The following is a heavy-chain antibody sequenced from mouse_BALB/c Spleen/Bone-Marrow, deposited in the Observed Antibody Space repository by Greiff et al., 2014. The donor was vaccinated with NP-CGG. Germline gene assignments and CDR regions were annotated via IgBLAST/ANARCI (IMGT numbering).Heavy chain of an antibody. D-gene: IGHD1-1*01. CDR1: GFNIKDTY. Sequence: VQLQQPGAELVKPGASVKLSCIASGFNIKDTYMHWVKQRPEQGLEWIGRIDPANGNTKYDPKFQGKATITADTSSNTAYLQLSSLTSEDTAVYYCAMYYYGSSLFAYWGQGTLVTVSA. V-gene: IGHV14-3*02. CDR2: IDPANGNT. J-gene: IGHJ3*01. CDR3: AMYYYGSSLFAY.